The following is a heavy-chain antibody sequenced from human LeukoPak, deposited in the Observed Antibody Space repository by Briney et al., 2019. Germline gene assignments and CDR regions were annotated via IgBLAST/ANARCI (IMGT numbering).Heavy chain of an antibody. V-gene: IGHV3-21*01. D-gene: IGHD3-10*01. CDR3: AKDRTDYYGSGTYADY. CDR1: GFTFSSYS. Sequence: PGGSLRLSCAASGFTFSSYSMNWVRQAPGKGLEWVSSISSSSSYIYYADSVKGRFTISRDNSKNTLYLQMNSLRAEDTAVYYCAKDRTDYYGSGTYADYWGQGTLVTVSS. J-gene: IGHJ4*02. CDR2: ISSSSSYI.